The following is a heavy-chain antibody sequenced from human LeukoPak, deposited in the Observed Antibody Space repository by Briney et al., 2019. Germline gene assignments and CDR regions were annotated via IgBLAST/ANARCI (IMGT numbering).Heavy chain of an antibody. J-gene: IGHJ5*02. D-gene: IGHD4-17*01. Sequence: ASVKVSCKASGYTFTSYGISWVRQAPGQGLEWMGWISAYNGNTNYAQKLQGRVTMTTDTSTSTAYMELRSLRSDDTAVYYCARVRTTVTTGWSDPWGQGTLVTVSS. CDR1: GYTFTSYG. V-gene: IGHV1-18*01. CDR3: ARVRTTVTTGWSDP. CDR2: ISAYNGNT.